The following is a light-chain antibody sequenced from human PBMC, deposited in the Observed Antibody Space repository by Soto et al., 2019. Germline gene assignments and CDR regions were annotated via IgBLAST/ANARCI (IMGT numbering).Light chain of an antibody. Sequence: EIVLTQSPGTLSLSPGERATLSCRASQSVSSSYLAWYQQKPGKAPRLLIYGASSSATGIPDRLSGSGSGTDFTQTISRLEPEELAVYYCQPYGSSSYTFGQGTKLEIK. CDR2: GAS. CDR3: QPYGSSSYT. V-gene: IGKV3-20*01. CDR1: QSVSSSY. J-gene: IGKJ2*01.